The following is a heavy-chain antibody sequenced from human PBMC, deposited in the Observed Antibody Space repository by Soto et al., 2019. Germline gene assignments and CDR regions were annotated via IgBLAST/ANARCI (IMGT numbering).Heavy chain of an antibody. V-gene: IGHV3-23*01. CDR2: ITGTGGNT. D-gene: IGHD2-8*02. J-gene: IGHJ6*02. CDR3: ARIRWYWYGLDV. CDR1: GFPLSTYG. Sequence: EVQLLESGGGLVQPGGSLRLSCAASGFPLSTYGMTWVRQAPGKGLEWVSAITGTGGNTYYVDSVKGRFTSSRDNSKNMLYLQVNSLRVEDTAVDYCARIRWYWYGLDVWGQGTTVTVSS.